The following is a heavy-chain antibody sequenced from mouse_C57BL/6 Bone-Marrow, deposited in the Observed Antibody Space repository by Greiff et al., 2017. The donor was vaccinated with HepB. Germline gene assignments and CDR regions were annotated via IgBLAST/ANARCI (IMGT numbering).Heavy chain of an antibody. CDR2: INPNNGGT. Sequence: EVQLQQSGPELVKPGASVKIPCKASGYTFTDYNMDWVKQSHGKSLEWIGDINPNNGGTIYNQKFKGKATLTVDKSSSTAYMELRSLTSEDTAVYYCARKGNYGSSYGYFDVWGTGTTVTVSS. CDR3: ARKGNYGSSYGYFDV. D-gene: IGHD1-1*01. CDR1: GYTFTDYN. J-gene: IGHJ1*03. V-gene: IGHV1-18*01.